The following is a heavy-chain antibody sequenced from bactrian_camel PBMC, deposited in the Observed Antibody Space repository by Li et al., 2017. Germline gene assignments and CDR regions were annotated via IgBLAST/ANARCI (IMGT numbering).Heavy chain of an antibody. Sequence: HVQLVESGGGSVQAGGSLRLSCAASGRPHISNCIGWFKDGEAVAGIWNGGGHRYLAESVKGRFTISRDSAENTVYLQMNNLQPEDTATYYCAEGRGSRGEHCYSLNYWGQGTQVTVS. CDR1: GRPHISNC. CDR2: IWNGGGHR. J-gene: IGHJ4*01. CDR3: AEGRGSRGEHCYSLNY. D-gene: IGHD6*01. V-gene: IGHV3S63*01.